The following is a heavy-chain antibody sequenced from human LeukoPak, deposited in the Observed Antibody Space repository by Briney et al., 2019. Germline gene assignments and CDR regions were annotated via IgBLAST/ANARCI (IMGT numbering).Heavy chain of an antibody. J-gene: IGHJ4*02. CDR2: IYYSGST. D-gene: IGHD6-13*01. V-gene: IGHV4-39*07. CDR1: GGSISSSSYY. CDR3: AGLKQQLVPYFDY. Sequence: SETLSLTCTVSGGSISSSSYYWGWIRQPPGKGLEWIGSIYYSGSTYYNPSLKSRVTISVDTSKNQFSLKLSSVTAADTAVYYCAGLKQQLVPYFDYWGQGTLSPSPQ.